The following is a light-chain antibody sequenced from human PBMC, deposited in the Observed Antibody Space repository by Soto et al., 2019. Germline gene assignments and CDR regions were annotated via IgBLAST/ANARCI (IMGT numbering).Light chain of an antibody. J-gene: IGKJ1*01. CDR2: DAS. V-gene: IGKV1-5*01. CDR1: QTINSW. CDR3: QQYDSYSSGP. Sequence: EIPMTQSPSPLYASVGYRVTITCRASQTINSWLAWYQQKPGKAPKVLIFDASRLKTGVPSRFSGSGSGTEFTLTISNLQPDDFATYYCQQYDSYSSGPFGQGTKVDIK.